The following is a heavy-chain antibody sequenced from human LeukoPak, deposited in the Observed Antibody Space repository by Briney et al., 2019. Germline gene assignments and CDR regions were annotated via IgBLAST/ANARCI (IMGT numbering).Heavy chain of an antibody. CDR1: GFTFSSYG. D-gene: IGHD2-21*02. CDR2: ILLVGSIR. J-gene: IGHJ4*02. V-gene: IGHV3-30*18. Sequence: GGCLRLSCAASGFTFSSYGMHWVRRAPGKGLEWVALILLVGSIRHYADSVKGGFTISRDNSKNTLYLQINSLRAEDTAVYYCAKDGWAYCGGDCYLLFDYWGQGTLDTLPS. CDR3: AKDGWAYCGGDCYLLFDY.